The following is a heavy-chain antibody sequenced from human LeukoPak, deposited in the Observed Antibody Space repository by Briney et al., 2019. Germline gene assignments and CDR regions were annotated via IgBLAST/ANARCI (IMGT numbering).Heavy chain of an antibody. CDR2: ISSSSSYI. CDR1: GFTFSSYW. J-gene: IGHJ4*02. D-gene: IGHD1-26*01. CDR3: ARTRASQEPPTDY. V-gene: IGHV3-21*01. Sequence: PGGSLRLSCAASGFTFSSYWMSWVRQAPGKGLEWVSSISSSSSYIYYADSVKGRFTISRDNAKNSLYLQMNSLRAEDTAVYYCARTRASQEPPTDYWGQGTLVTVSS.